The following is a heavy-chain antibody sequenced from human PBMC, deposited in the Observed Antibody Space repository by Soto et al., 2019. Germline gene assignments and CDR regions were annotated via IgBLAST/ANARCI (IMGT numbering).Heavy chain of an antibody. CDR1: GGSISSSSYY. CDR2: IYYSGST. Sequence: PSETLSLTCTVSGGSISSSSYYWGWIRQPPGKGLEWIGSIYYSGSTYYNPSLKSRVTISVDTSKNQFSLKLSSVTAADTAVYYCARHSVGYGTGDDYWGQGTLVTVSS. V-gene: IGHV4-39*01. CDR3: ARHSVGYGTGDDY. J-gene: IGHJ4*02. D-gene: IGHD1-1*01.